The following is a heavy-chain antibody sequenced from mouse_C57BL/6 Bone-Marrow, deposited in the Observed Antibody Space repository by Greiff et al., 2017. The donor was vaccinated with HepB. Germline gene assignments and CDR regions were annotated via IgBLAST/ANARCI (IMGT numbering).Heavy chain of an antibody. J-gene: IGHJ4*01. CDR2: ISNGGGST. D-gene: IGHD2-3*01. V-gene: IGHV5-12*01. Sequence: EVHLVESGGGLVQPGGSLKLSCAASGFTFSDYYMYWVRQTPEKRLEWVAYISNGGGSTYYQDTVKGRFTISRDNAKNTLYLQMSRLKSEDTAMYYCARHPLYDLGVMDYWGQGTSVTVSS. CDR1: GFTFSDYY. CDR3: ARHPLYDLGVMDY.